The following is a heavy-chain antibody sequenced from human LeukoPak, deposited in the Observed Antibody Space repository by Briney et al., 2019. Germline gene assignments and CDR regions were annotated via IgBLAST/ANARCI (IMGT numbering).Heavy chain of an antibody. CDR3: ARGGGTYSSDY. Sequence: GGSLRLSCAASGFTFSGYSMSWVRQAPGKGLEWVSYISSSSSTIYYADSVKGRFTISRDNAKNSLYLQMNSLRDADTAVYYCARGGGTYSSDYWGQGTLVTVSS. CDR1: GFTFSGYS. V-gene: IGHV3-48*02. CDR2: ISSSSSTI. D-gene: IGHD1-26*01. J-gene: IGHJ4*02.